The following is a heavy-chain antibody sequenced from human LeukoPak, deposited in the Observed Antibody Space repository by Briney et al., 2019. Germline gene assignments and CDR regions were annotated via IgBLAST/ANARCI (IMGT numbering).Heavy chain of an antibody. CDR3: AKDLGSVVAPPSLDF. Sequence: GGSLRLSCAASGFTFSSYAMSWVRQAPGKGLEWVSAISGSGGDTYYADSVKGRFTISRDNSKNTLYLQMSSLRAEDTAVYYCAKDLGSVVAPPSLDFWGQGTLVTVSS. CDR1: GFTFSSYA. D-gene: IGHD2-15*01. CDR2: ISGSGGDT. V-gene: IGHV3-23*01. J-gene: IGHJ4*02.